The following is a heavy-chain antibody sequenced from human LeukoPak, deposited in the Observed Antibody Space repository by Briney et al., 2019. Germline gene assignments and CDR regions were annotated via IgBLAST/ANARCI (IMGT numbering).Heavy chain of an antibody. CDR3: ARGPGYEGGPFDY. Sequence: SVKVSCKASGGTFSSYAIRWVRQAPGQGLEWMGGIIPIFGTANYAQKLQGRVTMTTDTSTSTAYMELRRLRSDDTAVYYCARGPGYEGGPFDYWGQGTLVTVSS. D-gene: IGHD2-2*01. V-gene: IGHV1-69*05. CDR2: IIPIFGTA. CDR1: GGTFSSYA. J-gene: IGHJ4*02.